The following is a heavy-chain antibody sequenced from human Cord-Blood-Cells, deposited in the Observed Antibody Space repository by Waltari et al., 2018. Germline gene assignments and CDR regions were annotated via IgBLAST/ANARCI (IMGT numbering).Heavy chain of an antibody. V-gene: IGHV4-39*01. CDR2: IYYSGST. CDR3: ASWWSYYAFDI. J-gene: IGHJ3*02. Sequence: QLQLQESGPGLVKPSETLSLTCTVSGGSISSSSYYWGWIRPPPGKGLEWIRSIYYSGSTYYNPSLKSRVTISVDTSKNQFSLKLSSVTAADTAVYYCASWWSYYAFDIWGQGTMVTVSS. CDR1: GGSISSSSYY. D-gene: IGHD1-26*01.